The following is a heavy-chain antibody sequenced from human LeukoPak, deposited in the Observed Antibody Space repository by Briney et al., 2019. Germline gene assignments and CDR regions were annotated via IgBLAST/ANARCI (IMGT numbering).Heavy chain of an antibody. CDR3: TRDLQFEADV. Sequence: PGGSLRLSCTASGFTFGDYAMSWVRQAPGKGLEWVGFIRSKAYGGTTEYAASVKGRFTISRDDSKSIAYLQMNSLKTEDTAVYYCTRDLQFEADVWGTGTTVTVSS. J-gene: IGHJ6*04. V-gene: IGHV3-49*04. CDR1: GFTFGDYA. CDR2: IRSKAYGGTT. D-gene: IGHD4-11*01.